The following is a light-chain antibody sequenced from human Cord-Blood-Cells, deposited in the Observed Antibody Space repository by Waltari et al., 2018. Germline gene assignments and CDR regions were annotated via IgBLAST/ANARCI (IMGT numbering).Light chain of an antibody. J-gene: IGLJ2*01. Sequence: QSALTQPAYVSGSPGQSITISCTGTSSDVGGYNYVSWYQQHPGKAPKLMIYDVSNRPSGVSNRFSGSKSGNTASLTIYGLQAEDEADYYCSSYTSSSTVVFGGGTKLTVL. V-gene: IGLV2-14*01. CDR2: DVS. CDR1: SSDVGGYNY. CDR3: SSYTSSSTVV.